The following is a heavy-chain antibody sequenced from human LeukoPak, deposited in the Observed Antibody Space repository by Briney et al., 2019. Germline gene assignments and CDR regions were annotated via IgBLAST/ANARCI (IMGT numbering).Heavy chain of an antibody. CDR3: ARFGYDSGLDY. CDR2: IKDDGSAT. V-gene: IGHV3-7*04. J-gene: IGHJ4*02. D-gene: IGHD6-19*01. Sequence: GGSLRLSCAGSGFTFNYWMTWVRQAPGKGLEWVANIKDDGSATYYVDSPKGRFTISRDNAKNSLYLQMNSLRVEDTALYYCARFGYDSGLDYWGQGTLVTVSS. CDR1: GFTFNYW.